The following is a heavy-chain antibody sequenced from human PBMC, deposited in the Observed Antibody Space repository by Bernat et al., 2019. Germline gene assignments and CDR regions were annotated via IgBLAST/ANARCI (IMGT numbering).Heavy chain of an antibody. D-gene: IGHD3-22*01. J-gene: IGHJ4*02. CDR3: AKDKEVVAYYFDY. Sequence: QVQRVESGGGVVQPGRSLRLSCAASGFTFSSYGMHWVRQAPGKGLEWVAVISYDGSNKYYADSVKGRFTISRDNSKNTLYLQMNSLRAEDTAVYYCAKDKEVVAYYFDYWGQGTLVTVSS. V-gene: IGHV3-30*18. CDR2: ISYDGSNK. CDR1: GFTFSSYG.